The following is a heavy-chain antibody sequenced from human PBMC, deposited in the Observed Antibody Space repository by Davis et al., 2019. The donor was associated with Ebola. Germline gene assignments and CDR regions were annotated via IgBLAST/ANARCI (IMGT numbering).Heavy chain of an antibody. V-gene: IGHV1-8*03. D-gene: IGHD3-10*01. Sequence: ASVKVSCKASGGTFSSYAISWVRQAPGQGLEWMGWINPNSGGTNYAQKFQGRVTITRDTSASTAYMELSSLRSEDTAVYYCARGSFDYYYYGMDVWGQGTTVTVSS. CDR3: ARGSFDYYYYGMDV. CDR1: GGTFSSYA. CDR2: INPNSGGT. J-gene: IGHJ6*02.